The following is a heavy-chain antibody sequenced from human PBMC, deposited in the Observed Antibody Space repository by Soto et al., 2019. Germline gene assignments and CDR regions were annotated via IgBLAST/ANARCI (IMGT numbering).Heavy chain of an antibody. CDR3: ARDRDYYGSGLGAFDI. D-gene: IGHD3-10*01. V-gene: IGHV4-31*03. J-gene: IGHJ3*02. CDR2: IYYSGST. Sequence: SETLSLTCTVSGGSISSGGYYWSWIRQHPGKGLEWIGYIYYSGSTSYNPSLKSRVTISVDTSKNQFSLKLSSATAADTAVYYCARDRDYYGSGLGAFDIWGQGTMVTVSS. CDR1: GGSISSGGYY.